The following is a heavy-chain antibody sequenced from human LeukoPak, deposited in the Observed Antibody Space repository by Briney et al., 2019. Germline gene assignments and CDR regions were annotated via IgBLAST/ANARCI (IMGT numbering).Heavy chain of an antibody. D-gene: IGHD6-6*01. CDR1: GSTFTRFA. J-gene: IGHJ6*03. CDR3: ARGLNVELVISFDYYYYYMDV. V-gene: IGHV1-69*13. CDR2: IIPIFVTA. Sequence: GASVKVSCKASGSTFTRFAMSRVRRAPRQGLEWMGGIIPIFVTANYAQRFKGRVTITADESTGTAYMELSGLRSEDTAVYYCARGLNVELVISFDYYYYYMDVWGKGTTVTVSS.